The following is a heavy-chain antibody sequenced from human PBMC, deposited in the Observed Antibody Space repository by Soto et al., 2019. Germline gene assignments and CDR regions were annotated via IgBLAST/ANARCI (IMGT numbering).Heavy chain of an antibody. V-gene: IGHV3-15*01. CDR1: VFTFINAW. CDR2: IKSKTDGGTT. Sequence: RGSLRLSCASSVFTFINAWMSWVRQAPGKGLEWVGRIKSKTDGGTTDYAAPVKGRFTISRDDSKNTLYLQMNSLKTEDTAVYYCTTAGTWIQLWPALYYFDYWGQGTLVTVSS. CDR3: TTAGTWIQLWPALYYFDY. J-gene: IGHJ4*02. D-gene: IGHD5-18*01.